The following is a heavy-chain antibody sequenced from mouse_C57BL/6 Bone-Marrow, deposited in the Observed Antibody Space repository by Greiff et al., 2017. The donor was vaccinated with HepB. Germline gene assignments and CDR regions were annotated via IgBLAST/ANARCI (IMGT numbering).Heavy chain of an antibody. Sequence: EVQRVESGGGLVQPGGSLSLSCAASGFTFTDYYMSWVRQPPGKALEWLGFIRNKANGYTTEYSASVKGRFTISRDNSQSILYLQMNALRAEDSATYYCARSPFYYGSRYWYFDVWGTGTTVTVSS. CDR2: IRNKANGYTT. CDR3: ARSPFYYGSRYWYFDV. J-gene: IGHJ1*03. CDR1: GFTFTDYY. V-gene: IGHV7-3*01. D-gene: IGHD1-1*01.